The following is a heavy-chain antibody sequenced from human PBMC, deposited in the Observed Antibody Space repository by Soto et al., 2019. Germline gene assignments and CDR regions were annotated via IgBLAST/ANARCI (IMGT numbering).Heavy chain of an antibody. CDR1: GFFLRDFG. D-gene: IGHD2-8*01. CDR3: AIAMAGKGHPFAY. CDR2: IWYDGSNT. J-gene: IGHJ4*01. V-gene: IGHV3-33*01. Sequence: PGGSLRLSCAASGFFLRDFGMHWVRQAPGKGLEWVSVIWYDGSNTYQGESVKGRFTMSRDISKNTLYLQMDSLRPEDTAVYYCAIAMAGKGHPFAYWGHGTLVTVSS.